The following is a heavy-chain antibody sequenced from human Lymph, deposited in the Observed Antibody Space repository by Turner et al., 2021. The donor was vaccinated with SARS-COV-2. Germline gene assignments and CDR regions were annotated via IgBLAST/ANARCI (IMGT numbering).Heavy chain of an antibody. CDR1: GGTFSSYA. V-gene: IGHV1-69*10. J-gene: IGHJ6*02. Sequence: QVQLVQSGAEVKKPGSSVKVSCKASGGTFSSYAISWGRQAPGQGLEWMGGFIPILRIATYAQKFQGRVTITADKSTSTAYMELSSLRSEDTAVFYCARVVGGFGELGYYYYYGMDVWGQGTTVTVSS. CDR2: FIPILRIA. D-gene: IGHD3-10*01. CDR3: ARVVGGFGELGYYYYYGMDV.